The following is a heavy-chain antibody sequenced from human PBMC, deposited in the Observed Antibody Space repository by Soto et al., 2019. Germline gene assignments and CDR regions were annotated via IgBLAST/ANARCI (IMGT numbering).Heavy chain of an antibody. V-gene: IGHV3-23*01. Sequence: EVQLLESGGGLVQPGGSLRLSCAASGFTFSSYAMSWVRQAPGKGLEWVSAISGSGGSTYYADSVKGRFTISRDNSKNTLYLQMNSLRAEDTAVYYCAKVRSQYCSGGSCYADAFDIWGQGTMVTVSS. CDR2: ISGSGGST. D-gene: IGHD2-15*01. CDR1: GFTFSSYA. J-gene: IGHJ3*02. CDR3: AKVRSQYCSGGSCYADAFDI.